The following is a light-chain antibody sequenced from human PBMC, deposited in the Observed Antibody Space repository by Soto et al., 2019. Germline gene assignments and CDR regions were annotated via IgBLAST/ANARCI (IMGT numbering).Light chain of an antibody. CDR2: DVS. V-gene: IGLV2-14*01. CDR3: TSYTNRPSYV. CDR1: SSDIGFYNY. J-gene: IGLJ1*01. Sequence: QSALTQPASVSGSPGQSITISCTGTSSDIGFYNYVSWYQQHPGKAPKLMIYDVSDRPSGISYRFSGSKSDNTASLTISGLQAEDEADYYCTSYTNRPSYVFGTGTKLTVL.